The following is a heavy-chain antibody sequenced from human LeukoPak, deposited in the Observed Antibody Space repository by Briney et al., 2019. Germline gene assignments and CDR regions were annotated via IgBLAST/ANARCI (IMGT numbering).Heavy chain of an antibody. CDR3: ASPYDYFSMDV. Sequence: ASVKVSCKASGYTFTGYYMHWVRQAPGQGLEWMGWINPNSGGTSYAQKFQGRVTMTRDTSISTAYMELSRLRSDDTAVYYCASPYDYFSMDVWGQGTTVTVSS. J-gene: IGHJ6*03. D-gene: IGHD2-2*01. V-gene: IGHV1-2*02. CDR1: GYTFTGYY. CDR2: INPNSGGT.